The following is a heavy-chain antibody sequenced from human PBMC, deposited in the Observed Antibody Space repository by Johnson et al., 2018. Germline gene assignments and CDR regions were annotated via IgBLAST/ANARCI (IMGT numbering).Heavy chain of an antibody. D-gene: IGHD1-14*01. V-gene: IGHV3-49*04. CDR3: ARDRNQQLPSRYYYHYMDV. CDR2: IRSKAYGGTT. CDR1: GFTFSSYA. Sequence: VQLVESGGGLVQPGGSLRLSCAASGFTFSSYAMSWVRQAPGKGLEWVGFIRSKAYGGTTEYAASVKGRFTISRYDSKSIAHLQMNSLRVEETAVYYCARDRNQQLPSRYYYHYMDVWGKGTTVTVSS. J-gene: IGHJ6*03.